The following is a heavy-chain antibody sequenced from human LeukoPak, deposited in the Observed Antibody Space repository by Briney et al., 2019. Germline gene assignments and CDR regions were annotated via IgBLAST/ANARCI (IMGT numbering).Heavy chain of an antibody. CDR2: ISSSGSTI. J-gene: IGHJ3*02. CDR1: GFTFSDYY. Sequence: PGGSLRLSCAASGFTFSDYYRSWIRQAPGKGLEWVSYISSSGSTIYYADSVKGRFTISRDNAKNSLYLQMNSLRAEDTAVYYCARWGGPYCGGDCYSRNAFDIWGQGTMLTVSS. CDR3: ARWGGPYCGGDCYSRNAFDI. V-gene: IGHV3-11*04. D-gene: IGHD2-21*02.